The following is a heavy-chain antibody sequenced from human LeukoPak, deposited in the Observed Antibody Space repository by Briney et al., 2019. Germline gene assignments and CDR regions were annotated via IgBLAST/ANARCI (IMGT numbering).Heavy chain of an antibody. V-gene: IGHV4-39*01. Sequence: PSETLSLTCTVSGGSISSSSYYWGWIRQPPGKGLEWIGSIYYSGSTYYNPPLKSRVTISVDTSKNQFSLKLSSVTAADTAVYYCARHPSSSSVKFDYWGQGTLVTVSS. CDR3: ARHPSSSSVKFDY. CDR2: IYYSGST. D-gene: IGHD6-6*01. J-gene: IGHJ4*02. CDR1: GGSISSSSYY.